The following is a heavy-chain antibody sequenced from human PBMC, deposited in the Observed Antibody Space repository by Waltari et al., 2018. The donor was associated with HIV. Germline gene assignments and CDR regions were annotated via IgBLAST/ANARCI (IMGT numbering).Heavy chain of an antibody. CDR3: ARGGASTTPRDYNYYGLDV. V-gene: IGHV1-2*02. J-gene: IGHJ6*02. Sequence: QVELVQSGAEVKKPGASVTVSCKASGYTFTDHYIPWVRQAPGHGLEWMGWSNPKSGGTKHAQKFQGRVTMTRDTSMSTVYMEVSRLTSDDTAVYYCARGGASTTPRDYNYYGLDVWGQGTTVTVSS. CDR1: GYTFTDHY. D-gene: IGHD2-2*01. CDR2: SNPKSGGT.